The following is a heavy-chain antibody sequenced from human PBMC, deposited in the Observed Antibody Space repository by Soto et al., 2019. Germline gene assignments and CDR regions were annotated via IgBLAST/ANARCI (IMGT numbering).Heavy chain of an antibody. CDR1: GLTVSNYD. D-gene: IGHD7-27*01. J-gene: IGHJ4*02. Sequence: PGGSLRLSCAASGLTVSNYDMSWFRQAPGKGLEWVSIIYAGGTTYYTDSVKGRFTISRDSSKNTLFLQMNSLRAEDTAVYYCSHWGFFWGRGTLVTVSS. CDR3: SHWGFF. CDR2: IYAGGTT. V-gene: IGHV3-66*01.